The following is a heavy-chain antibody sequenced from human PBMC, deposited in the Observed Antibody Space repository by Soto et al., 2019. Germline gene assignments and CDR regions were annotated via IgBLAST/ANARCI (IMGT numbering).Heavy chain of an antibody. D-gene: IGHD1-26*01. Sequence: SETLSLTCSVSNGSISGFYWTWIRQPPGKILEWIGYIHYSGRTDYNPSLTSRATISVDTSKNQLFLNLSSVTAADTAMYYCARHHVRGRTIAGAAEFWGQGTLVTVSS. J-gene: IGHJ4*02. CDR3: ARHHVRGRTIAGAAEF. CDR2: IHYSGRT. V-gene: IGHV4-59*08. CDR1: NGSISGFY.